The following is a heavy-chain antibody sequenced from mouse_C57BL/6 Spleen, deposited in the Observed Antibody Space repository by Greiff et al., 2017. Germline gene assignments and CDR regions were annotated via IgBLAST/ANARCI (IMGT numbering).Heavy chain of an antibody. CDR1: GYTFTDYY. D-gene: IGHD1-1*01. J-gene: IGHJ4*01. CDR3: ARELRYPVVHYYAMDY. Sequence: VQLQQSGPELVKPGASVKISCKASGYTFTDYYMNWVKQSHGKSLEWIGDINPNNGGTSYNQKFKGKATLTVDKSSSTAYMELRSLTSEDSAVYYCARELRYPVVHYYAMDYWGQGTSVTVSS. V-gene: IGHV1-26*01. CDR2: INPNNGGT.